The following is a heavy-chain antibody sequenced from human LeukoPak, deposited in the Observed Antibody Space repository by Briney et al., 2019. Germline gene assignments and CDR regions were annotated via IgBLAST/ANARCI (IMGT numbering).Heavy chain of an antibody. CDR3: ARVCFRVTGCIGYYYYYMDV. CDR1: VYTLTSYD. D-gene: IGHD2-8*01. CDR2: MNPNSGNT. Sequence: ASVKVSRKASVYTLTSYDINWVRQATGQGVEWVGWMNPNSGNTGYAQKFQGRVTMTTDTSTSTAYMELRSLRSDDTAVYYWARVCFRVTGCIGYYYYYMDVWGKGTTVTVSS. J-gene: IGHJ6*03. V-gene: IGHV1-8*02.